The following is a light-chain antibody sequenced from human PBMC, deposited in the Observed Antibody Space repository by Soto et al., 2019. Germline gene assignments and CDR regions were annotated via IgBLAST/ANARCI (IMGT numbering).Light chain of an antibody. V-gene: IGKV3-20*01. Sequence: EMVLTQSPGTLSSSPGDRATLSCRASQSVSSCYLACYQQKPGQAPRLLIYGASSRATGIPDRFSGSGFGTDFTLTIRTLKHEDFAWYYCQHYWIPPFTFGPGTTVAIK. J-gene: IGKJ3*01. CDR3: QHYWIPPFT. CDR1: QSVSSCY. CDR2: GAS.